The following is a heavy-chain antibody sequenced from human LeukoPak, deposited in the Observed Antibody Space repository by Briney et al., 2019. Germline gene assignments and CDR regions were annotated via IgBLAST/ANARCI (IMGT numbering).Heavy chain of an antibody. V-gene: IGHV4-34*01. D-gene: IGHD2-2*01. J-gene: IGHJ4*02. CDR1: GESFSGYY. CDR3: ARDQYCSSTSCFPFDY. Sequence: SETLSLTCAVYGESFSGYYWSWIRQPPGKGLEWIGEISHSGRSNYNPSLKSRVTISVDTSKNQFSLKLNSVTAADTAVYYCARDQYCSSTSCFPFDYWGQGTLVTVSS. CDR2: ISHSGRS.